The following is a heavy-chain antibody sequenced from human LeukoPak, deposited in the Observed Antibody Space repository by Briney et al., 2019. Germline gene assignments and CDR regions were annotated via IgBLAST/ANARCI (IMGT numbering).Heavy chain of an antibody. CDR1: GFTFSSYS. Sequence: GSLRLSCAASGFTFSSYSMNWVRQAPGRGLEYISAIDIHSRSTHYADSVKGRFTISRDNSKNTLYLQVNSLRAEDTAVYYCVTSLPGQWPFDKWGQGTLVTVSS. J-gene: IGHJ4*02. CDR2: IDIHSRST. D-gene: IGHD6-19*01. V-gene: IGHV3-23*05. CDR3: VTSLPGQWPFDK.